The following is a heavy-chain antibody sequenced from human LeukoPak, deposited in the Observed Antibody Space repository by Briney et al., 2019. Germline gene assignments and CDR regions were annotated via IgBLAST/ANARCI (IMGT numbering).Heavy chain of an antibody. CDR3: ARQVGGNTYGPKGSFEI. V-gene: IGHV4-4*07. CDR1: GDSLSGYY. D-gene: IGHD4/OR15-4a*01. CDR2: VYTSGSA. Sequence: SETLSLTCAVSGDSLSGYYWSCIRQPAGKGLEWIGRVYTSGSANYNPSLKSRVTISLDTSNNQFSLKLTSVTAADTAVYFCARQVGGNTYGPKGSFEIWGQGTMVTVSS. J-gene: IGHJ3*02.